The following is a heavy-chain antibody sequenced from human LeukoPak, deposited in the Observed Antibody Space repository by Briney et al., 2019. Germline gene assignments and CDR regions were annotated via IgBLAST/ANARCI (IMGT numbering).Heavy chain of an antibody. Sequence: SETLSLTCTVSGGSISSSSYYWGWIRQPPGKGLEWIGSIYYSGSIYYNPSLKSRVTISVDTSKNQFSLKLSSVTAADTAVYYCARDGTPYDFWSGYLSYFDYWGQGTLVTVSS. CDR2: IYYSGSI. CDR3: ARDGTPYDFWSGYLSYFDY. D-gene: IGHD3-3*01. CDR1: GGSISSSSYY. V-gene: IGHV4-39*07. J-gene: IGHJ4*02.